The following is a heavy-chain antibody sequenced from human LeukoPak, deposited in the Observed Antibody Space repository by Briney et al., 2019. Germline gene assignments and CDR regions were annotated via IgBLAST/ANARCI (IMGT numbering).Heavy chain of an antibody. Sequence: GGSLRLSCAASGFTFSSYGMSWVRQAPGEGLEWVSSISSTSRYIHYTVSVKGRFTISRDNAKNSLYLQMNSLRAEDTAVYYCARDPDYYGSGTYHNHYFDYWGQGTLVTVSS. CDR1: GFTFSSYG. CDR3: ARDPDYYGSGTYHNHYFDY. J-gene: IGHJ4*02. V-gene: IGHV3-21*01. CDR2: ISSTSRYI. D-gene: IGHD3-10*01.